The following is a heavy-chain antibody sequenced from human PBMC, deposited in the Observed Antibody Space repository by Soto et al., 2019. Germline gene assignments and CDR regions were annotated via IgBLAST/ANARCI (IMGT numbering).Heavy chain of an antibody. J-gene: IGHJ4*02. CDR3: AKDRESVVGATDFDY. Sequence: EVQLMESGGGLVQPGGSLRLSCAASGLTFSSYAMSWVRQAPGKGLEWVSAISGSGGSTYYADSVKGRFTISRDNSKNTLYLQMNSLRDEDTAVYYCAKDRESVVGATDFDYWGQGTLVTVSS. CDR2: ISGSGGST. D-gene: IGHD1-26*01. V-gene: IGHV3-23*01. CDR1: GLTFSSYA.